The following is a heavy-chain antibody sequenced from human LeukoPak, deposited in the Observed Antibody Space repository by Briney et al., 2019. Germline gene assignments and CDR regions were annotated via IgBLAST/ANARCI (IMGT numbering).Heavy chain of an antibody. CDR2: ISGSGGRT. CDR1: GFTFSSYG. J-gene: IGHJ3*02. D-gene: IGHD3-3*01. Sequence: AGGTLRLSCAASGFTFSSYGMSWVRQAPGKGLEWVSAISGSGGRTYYADSVKGRFTISRDNSKNTLYLQMNSLRAEDTAVYYCARSYYDFWSGYSDAFDIWGQGTMVTVSS. V-gene: IGHV3-23*01. CDR3: ARSYYDFWSGYSDAFDI.